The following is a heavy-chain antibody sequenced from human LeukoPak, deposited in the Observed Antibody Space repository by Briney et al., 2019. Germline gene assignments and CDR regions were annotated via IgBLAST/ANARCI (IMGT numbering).Heavy chain of an antibody. CDR3: ARERGGTGSFYSGYYYYIDV. CDR1: GFTFSSYA. Sequence: GSLRLSCAASGFTFSSYAMSWVRQTPGKGLESVATIKPDGSEKYYVDSVKGRFTISRDNAKNSLFLQMNSLRAEDTAVYYCARERGGTGSFYSGYYYYIDVWGKGTTVTVSS. V-gene: IGHV3-7*01. J-gene: IGHJ6*03. CDR2: IKPDGSEK. D-gene: IGHD3-22*01.